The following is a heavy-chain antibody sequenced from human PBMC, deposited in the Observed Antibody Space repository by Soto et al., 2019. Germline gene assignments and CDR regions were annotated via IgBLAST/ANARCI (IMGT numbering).Heavy chain of an antibody. CDR3: AIGTGYYFPNDKCGFFFDL. D-gene: IGHD3-10*02. CDR2: IDTNGDT. Sequence: QVQLQESGSGLLKPSQTLSLDCSVSGDSLRRGFHHWSWIHQTPGKGLQLIGYIDTNGDTHYDPSLRNRLNMSIVTTESRFSLKVTSVTAADTAVYYCAIGTGYYFPNDKCGFFFDLWGQGALVTVTS. J-gene: IGHJ4*02. CDR1: GDSLRRGFHH. V-gene: IGHV4-30-4*01.